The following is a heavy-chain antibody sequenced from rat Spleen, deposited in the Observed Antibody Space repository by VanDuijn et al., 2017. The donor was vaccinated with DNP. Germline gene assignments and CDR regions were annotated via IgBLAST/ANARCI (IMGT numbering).Heavy chain of an antibody. J-gene: IGHJ2*01. CDR1: GFTFSDYN. V-gene: IGHV5S10*01. CDR3: TTESTYYGYFDY. D-gene: IGHD1-9*01. Sequence: EVQLVESGGGLVQPGNSLKLSCAASGFTFSDYNMAWIRQAPGKGLEWVASINTDGSSTNYRDSVKGRFTISRDNAKSTLYLQMDSLRSEDTATYYCTTESTYYGYFDYWGQGVMVPVSS. CDR2: INTDGSST.